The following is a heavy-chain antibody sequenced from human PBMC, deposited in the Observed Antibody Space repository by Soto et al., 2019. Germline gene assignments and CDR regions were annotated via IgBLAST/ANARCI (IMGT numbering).Heavy chain of an antibody. D-gene: IGHD3-22*01. CDR2: IIPILGIA. Sequence: QVQLGQSGAEVKKPGSSVKVSCKASGGTFSSYTISWVRQAPGQGLEWVGRIIPILGIANYAQKVQGRVTITAEKSTSTAHMELSSLRSEDTAVYYCAHGRWEDSRDGYRGWFDPWGQGTLVTVSS. J-gene: IGHJ5*02. CDR1: GGTFSSYT. V-gene: IGHV1-69*02. CDR3: AHGRWEDSRDGYRGWFDP.